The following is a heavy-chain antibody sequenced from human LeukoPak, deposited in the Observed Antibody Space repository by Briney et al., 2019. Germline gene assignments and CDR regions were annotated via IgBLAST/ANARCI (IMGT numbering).Heavy chain of an antibody. Sequence: SETLSLTCTVPGGSISSYYWGWIRQPPGKGLEWIGYIYYSGSTNYNPSLKSRVTISVDTSKNQFSLKLSSVTAADTAVYYCARESRGYSGYDPNGGFDYWGQGTLVTVSS. CDR2: IYYSGST. D-gene: IGHD5-12*01. CDR1: GGSISSYY. CDR3: ARESRGYSGYDPNGGFDY. V-gene: IGHV4-59*01. J-gene: IGHJ4*02.